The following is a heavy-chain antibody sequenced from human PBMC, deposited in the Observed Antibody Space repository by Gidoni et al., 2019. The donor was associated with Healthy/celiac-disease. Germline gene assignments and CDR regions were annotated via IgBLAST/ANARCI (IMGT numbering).Heavy chain of an antibody. CDR1: GYTFTDYG. D-gene: IGHD6-13*01. CDR2: ISTHSGNT. V-gene: IGHV1-18*04. J-gene: IGHJ5*02. CDR3: AREAAAATSLLVDFDP. Sequence: AEVKKPGASVKVSCKASGYTFTDYGISWVRQAPGQGLEWMGWISTHSGNTNYAQDLQGRVTMTTDTSTSTAYMELRSLRSDDTAVYYCAREAAAATSLLVDFDPWGQGTLVTVSS.